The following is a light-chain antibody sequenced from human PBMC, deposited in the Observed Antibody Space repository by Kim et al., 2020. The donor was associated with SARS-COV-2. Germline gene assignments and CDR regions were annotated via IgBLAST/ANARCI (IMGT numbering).Light chain of an antibody. CDR3: NSPDSSGNHPFYV. V-gene: IGLV3-19*01. CDR2: GKN. J-gene: IGLJ1*01. Sequence: SSELTQDPAVSVALGQTVRITCQGDSLRSYYASWYQQKPGQAPVLVIYGKNNRPSGIPDRFSGSSSGNTASLTITGAQAEDEADYYCNSPDSSGNHPFYVFGTGTKVTVL. CDR1: SLRSYY.